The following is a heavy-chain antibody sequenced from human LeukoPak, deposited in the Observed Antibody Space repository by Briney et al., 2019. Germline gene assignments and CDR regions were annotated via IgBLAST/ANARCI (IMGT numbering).Heavy chain of an antibody. Sequence: PSETLSLTCTVSGGSISSYYWSWIRQPPGKGLEWIGYIYYSGSTNYNPSLKSRVTISIDTFKNQFSLKLSSVTAADTAVYYCAGGYRRSSSFAYWGQGTLVTVSS. J-gene: IGHJ4*02. D-gene: IGHD6-6*01. V-gene: IGHV4-59*08. CDR2: IYYSGST. CDR3: AGGYRRSSSFAY. CDR1: GGSISSYY.